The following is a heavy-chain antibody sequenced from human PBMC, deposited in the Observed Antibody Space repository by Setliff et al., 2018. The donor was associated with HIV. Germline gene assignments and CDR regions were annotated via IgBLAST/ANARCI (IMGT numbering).Heavy chain of an antibody. J-gene: IGHJ3*01. V-gene: IGHV1-8*01. CDR1: GYTFTNYD. CDR3: ARRIGFDV. D-gene: IGHD2-15*01. CDR2: MNPNSGNT. Sequence: ASVKVSCKASGYTFTNYDINWVRQVTGQGLEWMGWMNPNSGNTGYGQKFQGRVTMTRDTSISTAYMELSNLGSEDTAVYYCARRIGFDVWGQGTMVTVTS.